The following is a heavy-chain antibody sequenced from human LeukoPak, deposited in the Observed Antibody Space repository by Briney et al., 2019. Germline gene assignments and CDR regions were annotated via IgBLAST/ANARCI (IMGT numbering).Heavy chain of an antibody. Sequence: PGGYLRLSYAASGFRFDDYGMSWVRQPPGKGLEWVSGIRWSGGSTGYADSVKGRFIISRDNAKNSLYLQMNSLRAEDSALYYCARGVYSNYPNYYYMDVWGKGTTVTVSS. D-gene: IGHD4-11*01. J-gene: IGHJ6*03. CDR2: IRWSGGST. CDR1: GFRFDDYG. CDR3: ARGVYSNYPNYYYMDV. V-gene: IGHV3-20*03.